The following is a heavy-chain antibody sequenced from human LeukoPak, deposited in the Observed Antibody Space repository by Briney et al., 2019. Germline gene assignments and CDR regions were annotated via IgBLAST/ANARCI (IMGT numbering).Heavy chain of an antibody. CDR1: GGPFSGYY. Sequence: SETLSLTCAVYGGPFSGYYWSWIRQPPGKGLEWIGEINHSGSTNYNPSLKSRVTISLDTSKSQFSLKLTSVTAADTAVYYCARYGGAAFYYFDSWGQGTLVTVSS. CDR2: INHSGST. D-gene: IGHD3-16*01. J-gene: IGHJ4*02. CDR3: ARYGGAAFYYFDS. V-gene: IGHV4-34*01.